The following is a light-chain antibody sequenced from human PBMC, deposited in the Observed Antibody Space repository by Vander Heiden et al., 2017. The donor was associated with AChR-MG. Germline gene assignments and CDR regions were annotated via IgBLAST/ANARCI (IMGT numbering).Light chain of an antibody. J-gene: IGKJ1*01. CDR1: QSISVW. V-gene: IGKV1-5*03. CDR3: QQYNSYPLT. Sequence: DIQMTQSPSTLSASVGDRVTITCRASQSISVWLAWYQQKPGKVPKLLIYKASSLESGVPSRFSGSGSGTEFTLTISSLQPDDFATYYCQQYNSYPLTFGQGTKVEIK. CDR2: KAS.